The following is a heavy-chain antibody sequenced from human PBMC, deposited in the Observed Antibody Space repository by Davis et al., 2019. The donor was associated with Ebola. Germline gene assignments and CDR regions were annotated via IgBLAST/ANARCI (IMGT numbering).Heavy chain of an antibody. J-gene: IGHJ4*02. CDR2: INHSGST. CDR3: ARDPTGYYDFWSGYSDY. D-gene: IGHD3-3*01. V-gene: IGHV4-34*01. Sequence: SETLSLTCAVYGGSFSGYYWSWIRQPPGKGLEWIGEINHSGSTNYNPSLKSRVTISVDTSKNQFSLKLSSVTAADTAVYYCARDPTGYYDFWSGYSDYWGQGTLVTVSS. CDR1: GGSFSGYY.